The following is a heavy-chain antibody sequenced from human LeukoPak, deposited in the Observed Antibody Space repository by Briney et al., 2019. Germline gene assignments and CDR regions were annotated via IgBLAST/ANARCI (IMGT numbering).Heavy chain of an antibody. CDR2: IYYSGST. D-gene: IGHD2-2*01. V-gene: IGHV4-59*01. J-gene: IGHJ3*02. Sequence: PSETLSLTCTVSGGSISNYYWSWIRQAPGTGLEWIGFIYYSGSTNYNPSLRSRVTISVDTSKNQFSLKLNSVTAADTAVYYCARWSDTSPIWGQGTMVIVSS. CDR1: GGSISNYY. CDR3: ARWSDTSPI.